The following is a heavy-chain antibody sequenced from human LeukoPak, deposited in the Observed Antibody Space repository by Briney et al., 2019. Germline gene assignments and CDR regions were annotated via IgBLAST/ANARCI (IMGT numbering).Heavy chain of an antibody. J-gene: IGHJ4*02. Sequence: SETLSLTCAVYGGSFSGYYWSWIRQPPGKGLEWIGEINHSGSTNYNPSLKSRVTISVDTSKNQFSLKLSSVTAADTAVYYCARYYYDGSGYYPVADYWGQGTLVTVSP. CDR1: GGSFSGYY. V-gene: IGHV4-34*01. D-gene: IGHD3-22*01. CDR2: INHSGST. CDR3: ARYYYDGSGYYPVADY.